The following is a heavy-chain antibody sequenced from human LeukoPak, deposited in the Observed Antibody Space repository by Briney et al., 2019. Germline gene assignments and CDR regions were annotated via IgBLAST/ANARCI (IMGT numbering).Heavy chain of an antibody. J-gene: IGHJ4*02. D-gene: IGHD3-22*01. CDR3: AKDRAYYYDSSGYYGVYFDY. Sequence: GGSLRLSCAASGFTFSSYGMHWVRQAPGKGLEWVAFIRYDGSNKYYADSVKGRFTISRDNSKNTLYLQMNSLRAEDTAVYYCAKDRAYYYDSSGYYGVYFDYWGQGTLVTVSS. V-gene: IGHV3-30*02. CDR1: GFTFSSYG. CDR2: IRYDGSNK.